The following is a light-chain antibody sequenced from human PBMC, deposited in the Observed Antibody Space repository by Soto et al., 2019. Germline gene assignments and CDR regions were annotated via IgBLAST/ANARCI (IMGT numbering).Light chain of an antibody. J-gene: IGLJ3*02. CDR3: QSYDSSLSRRWV. CDR1: SSNIGSGYD. V-gene: IGLV1-40*01. CDR2: GNT. Sequence: QSVLTQPPSVSGAPGQRVTISCTGSSSNIGSGYDVHWYQQLPGTAPKVLIYGNTNRPSGVPDRFSGSKSGTSASLAITGLQAEDEADYYCQSYDSSLSRRWVFGGGTKLTVL.